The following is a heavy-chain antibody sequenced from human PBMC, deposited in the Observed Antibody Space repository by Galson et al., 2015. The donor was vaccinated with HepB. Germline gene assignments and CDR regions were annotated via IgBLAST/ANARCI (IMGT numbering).Heavy chain of an antibody. V-gene: IGHV3-30*04. CDR1: GFTFSSYA. Sequence: SLRLSCAASGFTFSSYAMHWVRQAPGKGLEWVAVISYDGSNKYYADSVKGRFTISRDNSKNTLYLQMNSLRAEDTAVYYCARSRRRDGRDAFDIWGQGTMVTVSS. CDR2: ISYDGSNK. CDR3: ARSRRRDGRDAFDI. D-gene: IGHD5-24*01. J-gene: IGHJ3*02.